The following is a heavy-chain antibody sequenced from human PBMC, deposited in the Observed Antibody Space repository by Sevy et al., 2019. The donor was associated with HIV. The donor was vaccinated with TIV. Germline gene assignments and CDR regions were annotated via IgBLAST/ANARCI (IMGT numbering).Heavy chain of an antibody. CDR3: ARRDYSNYEGYWFDP. Sequence: SETLSLTCTVSGGSISSYYWSWIRQPPGKGLEWIGYIYYSGSTNYNPSLKSRVTISVDTSKNKLSLKLSSVTAADTAVYYCARRDYSNYEGYWFDPWGQGTLVTVSS. CDR1: GGSISSYY. CDR2: IYYSGST. J-gene: IGHJ5*02. D-gene: IGHD4-4*01. V-gene: IGHV4-59*12.